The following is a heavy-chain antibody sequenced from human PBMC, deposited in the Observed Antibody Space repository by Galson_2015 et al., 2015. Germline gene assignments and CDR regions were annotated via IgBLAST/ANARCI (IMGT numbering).Heavy chain of an antibody. V-gene: IGHV3-30*01. CDR1: GFTFSSYA. J-gene: IGHJ4*02. CDR3: AREEGAS. CDR2: ISYDGSNK. Sequence: SLRLSCEASGFTFSSYAMHWVRQAPGKGLEWVAVISYDGSNKYYADSVKGRFTISRDNSKNTLYLQMNSLRAEDTAVYYCAREEGASWGQGTLVTVSS.